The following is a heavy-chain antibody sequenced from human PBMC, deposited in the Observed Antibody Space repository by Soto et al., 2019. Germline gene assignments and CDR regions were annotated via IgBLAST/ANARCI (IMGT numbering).Heavy chain of an antibody. CDR2: ISSDGSTT. D-gene: IGHD6-6*01. J-gene: IGHJ6*02. CDR1: GFYFIDYC. V-gene: IGHV3-74*01. Sequence: PGGSLRLSCAASGFYFIDYCMHWVRQVPGKGLVWVSRISSDGSTTSYADSVKGRFTISRDNAKNSVYLQMNSLRAEDTAVYYRATGFSSSRAHLYYGMDVWGQGTKVTVSS. CDR3: ATGFSSSRAHLYYGMDV.